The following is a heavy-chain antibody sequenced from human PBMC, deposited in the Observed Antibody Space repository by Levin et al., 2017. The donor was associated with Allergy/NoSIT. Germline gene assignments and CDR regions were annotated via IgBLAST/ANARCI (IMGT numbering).Heavy chain of an antibody. CDR3: ARNRIIVSGGNDYYYGMDV. J-gene: IGHJ6*02. CDR1: SGSVSSGTYY. D-gene: IGHD5/OR15-5a*01. Sequence: PSETLSLTCSVSSGSVSSGTYYWSWIRRPPGKGLEWIGYINYRGVTKYNPSLKSRVTISVDTSKNEFSLKVTSVTAADTAVYYCARNRIIVSGGNDYYYGMDVWGQGTTVTVSS. CDR2: INYRGVT. V-gene: IGHV4-61*01.